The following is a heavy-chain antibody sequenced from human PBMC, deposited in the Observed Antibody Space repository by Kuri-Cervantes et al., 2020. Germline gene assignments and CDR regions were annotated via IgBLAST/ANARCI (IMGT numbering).Heavy chain of an antibody. Sequence: GESLKSSLAASGFTFNAYPMSWVRQASGKGLEWVSSIRASGRGTHYADSVTGRFTISRDDFENTLYLQINSLRAEDTAVYYCAKGIAARLSTPPFDYWGQGTLVTVSS. V-gene: IGHV3-23*01. CDR1: GFTFNAYP. D-gene: IGHD6-6*01. CDR2: IRASGRGT. J-gene: IGHJ4*02. CDR3: AKGIAARLSTPPFDY.